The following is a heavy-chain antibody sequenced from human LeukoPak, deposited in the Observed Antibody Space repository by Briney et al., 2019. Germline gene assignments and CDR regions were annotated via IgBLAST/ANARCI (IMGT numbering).Heavy chain of an antibody. V-gene: IGHV3-53*01. Sequence: GVSLRLSCAASMFTVSINYMSCARHSPGKGREWVSVIYSGGSTYYADSVKGRFTISRDNSKNTLYLQMNSLRAEDTAVYYCARGTMVRGVIIGDWFDPWGQGTLVTVSS. D-gene: IGHD3-10*01. CDR3: ARGTMVRGVIIGDWFDP. CDR1: MFTVSINY. CDR2: IYSGGST. J-gene: IGHJ5*02.